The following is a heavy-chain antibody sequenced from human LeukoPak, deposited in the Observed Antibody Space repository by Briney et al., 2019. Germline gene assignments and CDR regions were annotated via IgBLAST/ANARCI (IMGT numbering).Heavy chain of an antibody. D-gene: IGHD2-21*02. CDR2: IKQDGSEK. CDR3: ARDIVVVTAIMDV. Sequence: PGGFLRLSCAASGFTFSSYGMHWVRQAPGKGLEWVANIKQDGSEKYYMDSVKGRFTISRDNAKNSLYLQMNSLRAEDTAVYYCARDIVVVTAIMDVWGKGTTVTVSS. J-gene: IGHJ6*03. CDR1: GFTFSSYG. V-gene: IGHV3-7*01.